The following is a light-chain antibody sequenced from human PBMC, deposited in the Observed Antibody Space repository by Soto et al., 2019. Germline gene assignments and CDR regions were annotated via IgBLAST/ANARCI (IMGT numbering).Light chain of an antibody. CDR3: QQYGRSPIT. V-gene: IGKV3-20*01. J-gene: IGKJ5*01. CDR2: GAS. CDR1: QSVRSNY. Sequence: ENVLTQAPGTLSLSPGERPTLSCRASQSVRSNYVAWYQQKPGQAHRXXISGASSRATGIPDRFSGSGSGTAVTLTISRLETEDFALYYCQQYGRSPITFGQGTRLEIK.